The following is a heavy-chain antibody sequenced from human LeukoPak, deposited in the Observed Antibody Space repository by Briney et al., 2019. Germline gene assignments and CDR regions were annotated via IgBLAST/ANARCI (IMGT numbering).Heavy chain of an antibody. Sequence: GGSLRLSCAASGFTFSSYAMSWVRQAPGKGLEWVSAISGSGGSTYYADSVKGRFTISRDNSKNTLYLQMNSLRAEDTAVYYCAKGGCSSTSCYGGGYYFDYWGQGTLVTVSS. CDR2: ISGSGGST. J-gene: IGHJ4*02. CDR1: GFTFSSYA. V-gene: IGHV3-23*01. CDR3: AKGGCSSTSCYGGGYYFDY. D-gene: IGHD2-2*01.